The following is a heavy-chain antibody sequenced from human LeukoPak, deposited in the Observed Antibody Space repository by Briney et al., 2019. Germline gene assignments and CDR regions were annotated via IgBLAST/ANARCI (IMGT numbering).Heavy chain of an antibody. J-gene: IGHJ4*02. Sequence: ASVKFSCKASGGTFSSYVISWLRQAPGQGLESMGGIIPIFGTANYAQKFQGRVTITTDESTSTAYMELTSLRSEDTAVHCCARDPGASSVYDSSRNYYFDSWGQGALVTVSS. V-gene: IGHV1-69*05. D-gene: IGHD3-22*01. CDR3: ARDPGASSVYDSSRNYYFDS. CDR2: IIPIFGTA. CDR1: GGTFSSYV.